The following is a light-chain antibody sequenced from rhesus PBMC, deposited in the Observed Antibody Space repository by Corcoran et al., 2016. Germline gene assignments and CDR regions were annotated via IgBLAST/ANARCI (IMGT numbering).Light chain of an antibody. V-gene: IGLV1-81*01. CDR3: EAWDRSLSAYI. CDR2: FTN. J-gene: IGLJ1*01. CDR1: SSNIGSSD. Sequence: QSVLTQPPSASGTPGQSVTISCSGGSSNIGSSDVSWYRQLPGTAPQLLIYFTNQRPSGVPDRFPGSKSGTSASLAISGLRSEDEADYYCEAWDRSLSAYIFGGGTRLTVL.